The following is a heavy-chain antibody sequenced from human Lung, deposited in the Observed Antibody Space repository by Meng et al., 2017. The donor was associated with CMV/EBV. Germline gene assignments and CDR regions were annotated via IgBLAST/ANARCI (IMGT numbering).Heavy chain of an antibody. Sequence: SVKVSCKASGGTFSSYAISWVRQAPGQGLEWMGGIIPIFGTANYGQKFQGRVTITTDESTSTAYMQLSSLRSEDTAVYYCAREGGSSTSCYGWFDPWGQGTLVTVSS. CDR1: GGTFSSYA. CDR3: AREGGSSTSCYGWFDP. V-gene: IGHV1-69*05. CDR2: IIPIFGTA. J-gene: IGHJ5*02. D-gene: IGHD2-2*01.